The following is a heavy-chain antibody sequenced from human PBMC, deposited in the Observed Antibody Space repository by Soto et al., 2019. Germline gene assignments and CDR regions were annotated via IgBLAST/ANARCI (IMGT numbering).Heavy chain of an antibody. D-gene: IGHD3-22*01. J-gene: IGHJ4*02. CDR1: GYTFTSYG. CDR3: ARLGDSSGYYYFDY. Sequence: ASVKFSCKASGYTFTSYGISWVRQALGQGLEWMGWISAYNGNTNYAQKLQGRVTMTTDTSTSTAYMELRSLRSDDTAVYYCARLGDSSGYYYFDYWGQGTLVTVSS. CDR2: ISAYNGNT. V-gene: IGHV1-18*04.